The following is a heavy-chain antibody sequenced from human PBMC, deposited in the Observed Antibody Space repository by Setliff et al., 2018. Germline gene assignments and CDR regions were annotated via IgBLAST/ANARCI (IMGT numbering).Heavy chain of an antibody. CDR2: LYHSGTT. V-gene: IGHV4-38-2*01. J-gene: IGHJ6*03. Sequence: PSETLSLTCAVSGFSITSGYFWGWIRQPPGKGLEWIGSLYHSGTTYYNPSLKSRVTISVDTSKNQFSLNLTSVTAADTAVYFCARAGRSSISGWYMDVWGRGTTVTVSS. CDR1: GFSITSGYF. CDR3: ARAGRSSISGWYMDV. D-gene: IGHD3-3*02.